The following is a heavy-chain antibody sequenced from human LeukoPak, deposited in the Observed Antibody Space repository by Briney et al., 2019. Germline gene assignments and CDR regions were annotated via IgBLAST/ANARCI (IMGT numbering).Heavy chain of an antibody. CDR3: ARGDVLGIAVAGPLYFDY. CDR2: INPNNGGT. J-gene: IGHJ4*02. Sequence: ASVKVSCKASGYRFTGYYIHWVRQAPGQGLEWMGWINPNNGGTNYAQKFQGWVTMTRDTSISTAYMELSRLRSDDTAVYYCARGDVLGIAVAGPLYFDYWGQGTLVTVSS. CDR1: GYRFTGYY. D-gene: IGHD6-19*01. V-gene: IGHV1-2*04.